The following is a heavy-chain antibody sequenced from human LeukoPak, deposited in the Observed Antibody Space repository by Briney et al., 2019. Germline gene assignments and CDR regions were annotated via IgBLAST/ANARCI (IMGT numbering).Heavy chain of an antibody. CDR1: GYTFTGYY. D-gene: IGHD3-10*01. J-gene: IGHJ6*02. V-gene: IGHV1-2*02. CDR2: INPNSGGT. Sequence: GASVKVSCKASGYTFTGYYMHWVRQAPGQGLEWTGWINPNSGGTNYAQKFQGRVTMTRDTSISTAYMELSRLRSDDTAVYYCARDLSLWFGEFYYGMDVWGQGTTVTVSS. CDR3: ARDLSLWFGEFYYGMDV.